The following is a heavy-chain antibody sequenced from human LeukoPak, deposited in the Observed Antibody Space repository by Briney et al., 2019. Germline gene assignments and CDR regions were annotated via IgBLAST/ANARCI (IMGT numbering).Heavy chain of an antibody. D-gene: IGHD2-15*01. V-gene: IGHV7-4-1*02. CDR3: ARVRCSGGSCYCLDI. J-gene: IGHJ3*02. Sequence: ASVKVSCKASGYTFTSYGISWVRQAPGQGLEWMGWINTNTGNPTYAQGFTGRFVFSLDTSVSTAYLQISSLKAEDTAVYYCARVRCSGGSCYCLDIWGQGTMVTVSS. CDR2: INTNTGNP. CDR1: GYTFTSYG.